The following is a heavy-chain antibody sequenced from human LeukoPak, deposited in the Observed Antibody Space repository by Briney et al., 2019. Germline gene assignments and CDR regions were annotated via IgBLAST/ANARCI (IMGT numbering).Heavy chain of an antibody. D-gene: IGHD2-2*03. V-gene: IGHV4-39*07. CDR3: ARGIGYCSSTSCLDAFDI. J-gene: IGHJ3*02. Sequence: SETLSLTCTVSGGSISTISYYWGWIRQPPGKGLEWIGEINHSGSTNYNPSLKSRVTISVDTSKNQFSLKLSSVTAADTAVYYCARGIGYCSSTSCLDAFDIWGQGTVVTVSS. CDR1: GGSISTISYY. CDR2: INHSGST.